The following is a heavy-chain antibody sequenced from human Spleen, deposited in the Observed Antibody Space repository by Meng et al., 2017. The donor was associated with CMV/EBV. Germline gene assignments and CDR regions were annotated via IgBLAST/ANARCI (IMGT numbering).Heavy chain of an antibody. V-gene: IGHV4-39*07. Sequence: GAISGSGYYWGWIRQPPGKGLEWIRNINYSATTYYNPSLKSRATISVDTSKNQFSLNLRALTAADTAVYYCANYHFDFWSGYPWFDPWGQGTLVTVSS. CDR1: GAISGSGYY. CDR2: INYSATT. CDR3: ANYHFDFWSGYPWFDP. D-gene: IGHD3-3*01. J-gene: IGHJ5*02.